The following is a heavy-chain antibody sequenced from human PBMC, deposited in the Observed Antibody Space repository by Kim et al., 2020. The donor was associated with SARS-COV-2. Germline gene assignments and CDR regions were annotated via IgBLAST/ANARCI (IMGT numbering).Heavy chain of an antibody. J-gene: IGHJ5*02. V-gene: IGHV3-64D*09. Sequence: GGSLRLSCSASGFTFSSYAMHWVRQAPGKGLECVSLITDGGTPTYYADSMRGRFTISRDNSKNTVYLQMRSLRSEDTGIYYCKKDPGDAWGQGTLVTVSS. CDR2: ITDGGTPT. CDR3: KKDPGDA. CDR1: GFTFSSYA.